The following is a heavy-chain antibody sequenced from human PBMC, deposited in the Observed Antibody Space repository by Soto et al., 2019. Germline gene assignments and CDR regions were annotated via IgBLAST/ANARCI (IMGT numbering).Heavy chain of an antibody. J-gene: IGHJ3*02. D-gene: IGHD2-21*02. Sequence: SETLSLTCAVSGGSISSGGYSWSWIRQPPXKGLEWIGYMYHSGSTYYKPSLKSRVTISVDRSKNQFSLKLSSVTAADTAVYYCARAPGAYCFGDCDGDAFDIWGQGTMVTVSS. CDR1: GGSISSGGYS. CDR2: MYHSGST. CDR3: ARAPGAYCFGDCDGDAFDI. V-gene: IGHV4-30-2*01.